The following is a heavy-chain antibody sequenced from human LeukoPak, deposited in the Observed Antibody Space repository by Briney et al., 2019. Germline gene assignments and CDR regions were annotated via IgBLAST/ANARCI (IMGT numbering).Heavy chain of an antibody. CDR3: ARDTGINGYYCDSSGAYFDY. Sequence: GGSLRLSCAASGFTVSSNYMSWVRQAPGKGLEWVSVIYSGGSTYYADSVKGRFTISRDNSKNTLYLQMNSLRAEDTAVYYCARDTGINGYYCDSSGAYFDYWGQGTLVTVSS. CDR2: IYSGGST. D-gene: IGHD3-22*01. J-gene: IGHJ4*02. CDR1: GFTVSSNY. V-gene: IGHV3-66*02.